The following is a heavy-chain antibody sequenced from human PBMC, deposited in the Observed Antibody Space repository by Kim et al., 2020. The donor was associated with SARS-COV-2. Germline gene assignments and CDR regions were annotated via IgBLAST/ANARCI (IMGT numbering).Heavy chain of an antibody. J-gene: IGHJ4*02. Sequence: SPAVESKITISADKSISTAYLQWTSLRASDTAMYYCARQSTAAGRELDSWGQGTLVTVSS. CDR3: ARQSTAAGRELDS. D-gene: IGHD6-13*01. V-gene: IGHV5-51*01.